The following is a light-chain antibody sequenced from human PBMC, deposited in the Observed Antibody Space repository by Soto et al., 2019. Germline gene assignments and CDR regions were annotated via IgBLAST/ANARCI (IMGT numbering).Light chain of an antibody. J-gene: IGKJ1*01. CDR2: GAS. V-gene: IGKV3-20*01. CDR1: QSVSSSY. Sequence: EIVLTQSPGTLSLSPGERATLSCRASQSVSSSYLAWYQRKPGQAPRLLIYGASSRATGIPDRFSGSGSGIDFTIPISRLEPEDFAVYYCQQYGSSPSTFGQGTKVEIK. CDR3: QQYGSSPST.